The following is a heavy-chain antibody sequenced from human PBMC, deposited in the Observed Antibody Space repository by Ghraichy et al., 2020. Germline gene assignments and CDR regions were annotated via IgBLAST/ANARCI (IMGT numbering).Heavy chain of an antibody. J-gene: IGHJ5*02. D-gene: IGHD2-21*02. V-gene: IGHV4-59*01. CDR1: GGSISSYY. CDR3: ARDLGLAAYCGGDCYSGWFDP. Sequence: SETPLTCTVSGGSISSYYWSWIRQPPGKGLEWIGYIYYSGSTNYNPSLKSRVTISVDTSKNQFSLKLSSVTAADTAVYYCARDLGLAAYCGGDCYSGWFDPWGQGTLVTVSS. CDR2: IYYSGST.